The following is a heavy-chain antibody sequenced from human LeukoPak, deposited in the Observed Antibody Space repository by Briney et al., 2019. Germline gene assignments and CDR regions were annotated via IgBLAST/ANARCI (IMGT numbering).Heavy chain of an antibody. V-gene: IGHV3-66*01. CDR2: IYSGGST. CDR3: ASPYYYGSGSYNLGAFDI. CDR1: GFTVSSNY. Sequence: GGSLRLSCAASGFTVSSNYMSWVRQAPGKGLEWVSVIYSGGSTYYADSVKGRFTISRDNSKNTLYLQMNSLRGEDTAVYYCASPYYYGSGSYNLGAFDIWGQGTMVTVSS. J-gene: IGHJ3*02. D-gene: IGHD3-10*01.